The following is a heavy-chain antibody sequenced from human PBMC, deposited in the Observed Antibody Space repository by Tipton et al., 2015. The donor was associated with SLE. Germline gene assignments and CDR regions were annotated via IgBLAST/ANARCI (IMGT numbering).Heavy chain of an antibody. V-gene: IGHV4-61*09. CDR3: ASTGIAAAVDY. J-gene: IGHJ4*02. Sequence: TLSLTCTVSGGSISSGCYYWRWVRQPAGKGLEWIGHIYTSGSTNYNPSLKSRVTISVDTSKNQLSLKLSSVTAADAAVYYCASTGIAAAVDYWGQGTLVTVSS. CDR2: IYTSGST. CDR1: GGSISSGCYY. D-gene: IGHD6-13*01.